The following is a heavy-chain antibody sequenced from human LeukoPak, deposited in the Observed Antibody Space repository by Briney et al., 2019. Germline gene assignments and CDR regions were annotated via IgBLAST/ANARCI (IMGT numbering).Heavy chain of an antibody. CDR2: IYYSGST. V-gene: IGHV4-39*01. J-gene: IGHJ6*02. Sequence: PSETLSLTCTVSGGSIRSYYWGWIRQPPGKGLEWIGSIYYSGSTYYNPSLKSRVTISVDTSKNQFSLKLSSVTAADTAVYYCASARSYYYYGMDVWGQGTTVTVSS. CDR3: ASARSYYYYGMDV. CDR1: GGSIRSYY.